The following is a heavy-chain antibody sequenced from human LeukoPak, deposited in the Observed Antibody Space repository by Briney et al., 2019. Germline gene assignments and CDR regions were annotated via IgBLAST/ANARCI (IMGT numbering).Heavy chain of an antibody. Sequence: SQTLSLTCAVSGGSISSGSYYWSWIRQPAGKGPEWIGRINTSGSTDYNPSLNSRVTISVDTSKNQFSLKLSSVTAADTAVYYCARGYSSGWFDYWGQGTLVTVSS. CDR3: ARGYSSGWFDY. D-gene: IGHD6-19*01. V-gene: IGHV4-61*02. CDR1: GGSISSGSYY. CDR2: INTSGST. J-gene: IGHJ4*02.